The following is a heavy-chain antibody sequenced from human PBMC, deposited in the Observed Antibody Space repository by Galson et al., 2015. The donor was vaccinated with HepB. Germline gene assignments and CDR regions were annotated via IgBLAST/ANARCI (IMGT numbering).Heavy chain of an antibody. J-gene: IGHJ4*02. D-gene: IGHD3-22*01. Sequence: SLRLSCAASGFTFSSYGMHWVRQAPGKGLEWVAVISYDGSNKYYADSVKGRLTISRDNSKNTLYLQMNSLRAEDTAVYYCAKDRRAYDSSGYFDYWGQGTLVTVSS. V-gene: IGHV3-30*18. CDR3: AKDRRAYDSSGYFDY. CDR1: GFTFSSYG. CDR2: ISYDGSNK.